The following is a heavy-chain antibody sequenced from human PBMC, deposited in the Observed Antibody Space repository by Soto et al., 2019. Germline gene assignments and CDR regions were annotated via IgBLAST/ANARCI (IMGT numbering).Heavy chain of an antibody. V-gene: IGHV3-30*18. CDR2: ISYDGSYK. CDR1: GLTYSGYG. Sequence: QVQLVDSGGGVVQPGRSLTLSCAASGLTYSGYGMHWVRQAPGKGLEWVAVISYDGSYKYYADSVKGRFTISRDNSKNTLYLQMNSLRAEDTAVYYCAKWSGEFDYWGQGTLATVSS. CDR3: AKWSGEFDY. J-gene: IGHJ4*02.